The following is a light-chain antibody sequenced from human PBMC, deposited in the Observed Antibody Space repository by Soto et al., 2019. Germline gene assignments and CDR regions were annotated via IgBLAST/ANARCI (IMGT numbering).Light chain of an antibody. Sequence: QSVLTQPASVYGSPGQSITISCTGTSSDFGGYNYVSWYQQHPGKAPKLMIYDVSNRPSGVSNRFSGSKSGNTASLTISGLQAEDEADYYCSSYTSSCTLEVFGTGTKVTVL. CDR2: DVS. J-gene: IGLJ1*01. CDR1: SSDFGGYNY. CDR3: SSYTSSCTLEV. V-gene: IGLV2-14*01.